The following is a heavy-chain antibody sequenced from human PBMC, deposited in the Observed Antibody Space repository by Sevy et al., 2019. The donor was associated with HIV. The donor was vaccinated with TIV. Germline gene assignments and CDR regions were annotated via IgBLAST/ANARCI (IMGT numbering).Heavy chain of an antibody. D-gene: IGHD2-15*01. Sequence: SETLSLTCAVYGGSFSGYYWSWIRQPPGKGLEWIGEINHSGSTNYNPALKSRVTISVDTSKNQFSLKLSSVTAADTAVYYCAGVRGSYCSGGSCYYYYGMDVWGQGTTVTVSS. CDR3: AGVRGSYCSGGSCYYYYGMDV. CDR1: GGSFSGYY. J-gene: IGHJ6*02. V-gene: IGHV4-34*01. CDR2: INHSGST.